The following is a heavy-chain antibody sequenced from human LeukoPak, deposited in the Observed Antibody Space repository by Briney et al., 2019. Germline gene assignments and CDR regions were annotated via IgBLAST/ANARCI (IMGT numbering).Heavy chain of an antibody. V-gene: IGHV1-69*05. CDR2: IIPIFGTA. D-gene: IGHD5-18*01. CDR3: ARDRGYSYGYSLNDFDY. CDR1: GGTFSSYA. J-gene: IGHJ4*02. Sequence: AVKVSCKASGGTFSSYAISWVRQAPGQGLEWMGGIIPIFGTANYAQKFQGRVTITTDESTSTAYMELSSLRSEDTAVYYCARDRGYSYGYSLNDFDYWGQGTLVTVSS.